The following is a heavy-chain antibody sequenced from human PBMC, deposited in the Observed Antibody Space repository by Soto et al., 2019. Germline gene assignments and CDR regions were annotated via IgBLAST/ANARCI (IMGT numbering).Heavy chain of an antibody. CDR1: GGSINSYY. Sequence: PSETLSLTCTVSGGSINSYYWTWIRQPPGKGLEWIAYVYYGGSTNYNPSLRSRLTVSVDTSKNQFSLNPNSVTAADTAVYYCARGYSSNWFRLDSWGQGILVTVSS. V-gene: IGHV4-59*01. D-gene: IGHD6-13*01. CDR2: VYYGGST. CDR3: ARGYSSNWFRLDS. J-gene: IGHJ4*02.